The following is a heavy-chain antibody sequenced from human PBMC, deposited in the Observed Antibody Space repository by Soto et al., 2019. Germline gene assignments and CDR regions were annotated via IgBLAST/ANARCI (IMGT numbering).Heavy chain of an antibody. CDR3: AREDRAVAADY. Sequence: QVQLVESGGGVVQPGRSLRLSCAASGFTFSSYAMHWVRQAPGKGLEWVAVISYDGSNKYYADSVKGRFTISRDNSKNTLYLQMNSLRAEDTAVYYCAREDRAVAADYWGQGTLVTVSS. J-gene: IGHJ4*02. V-gene: IGHV3-30-3*01. D-gene: IGHD6-19*01. CDR1: GFTFSSYA. CDR2: ISYDGSNK.